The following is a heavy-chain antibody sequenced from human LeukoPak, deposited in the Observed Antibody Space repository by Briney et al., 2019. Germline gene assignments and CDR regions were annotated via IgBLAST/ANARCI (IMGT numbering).Heavy chain of an antibody. CDR2: IRVGGEL. CDR3: AKGTGDTGYYFDY. J-gene: IGHJ4*02. Sequence: GGSLRLSCAASGFTFSDYWMHWVRQAPGKGLEWVSGIRVGGELYYADSVKGRFTISRDNSENTLFLQMSGLRAEDTAVYHCAKGTGDTGYYFDYWGQGTLVTVSS. D-gene: IGHD7-27*01. CDR1: GFTFSDYW. V-gene: IGHV3-23*01.